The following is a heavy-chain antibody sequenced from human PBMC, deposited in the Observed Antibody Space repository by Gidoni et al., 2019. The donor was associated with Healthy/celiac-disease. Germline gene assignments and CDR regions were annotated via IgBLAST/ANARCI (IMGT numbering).Heavy chain of an antibody. CDR3: ARDRAFFTIPPLYGMDV. CDR1: GFTFSDYY. D-gene: IGHD3-3*01. CDR2: ISSSGSTI. V-gene: IGHV3-11*01. Sequence: QVQLVESGGGLVKPGGSLRLSCEASGFTFSDYYMSWIRQAPGKGLECVSYISSSGSTIYYADSVKGRFTISRDNAKNSLYLQMNSLRAEDTAVYYCARDRAFFTIPPLYGMDVWGQGTTVTVSS. J-gene: IGHJ6*02.